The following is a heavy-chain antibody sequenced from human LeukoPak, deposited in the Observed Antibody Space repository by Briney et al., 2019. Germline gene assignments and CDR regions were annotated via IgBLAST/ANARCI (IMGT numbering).Heavy chain of an antibody. Sequence: GESLKISCKGSGFRFSGYWIGWVRQRPGQGLEWMGIIYPGDSDTRYSPSFQGQVTISVDKSINTAYLQWVSLRASDSAMYYCACRDLTSTWSFPWGQGTLVTVSS. CDR2: IYPGDSDT. V-gene: IGHV5-51*01. D-gene: IGHD6-13*01. CDR1: GFRFSGYW. J-gene: IGHJ5*02. CDR3: ACRDLTSTWSFP.